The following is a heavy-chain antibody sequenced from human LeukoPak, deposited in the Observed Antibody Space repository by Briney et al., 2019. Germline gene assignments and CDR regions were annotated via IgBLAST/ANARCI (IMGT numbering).Heavy chain of an antibody. V-gene: IGHV1-8*01. D-gene: IGHD1-14*01. Sequence: GASVKVSCKASGYTFTSYDINWVRQATGQGLEWMGWVNPNSGNTGYAQKFQGRATMTGDTSISTAYMELSGLRSEDTAVYYCTREPLLSEHLDYWGQGTLVTVSP. CDR1: GYTFTSYD. CDR2: VNPNSGNT. J-gene: IGHJ4*02. CDR3: TREPLLSEHLDY.